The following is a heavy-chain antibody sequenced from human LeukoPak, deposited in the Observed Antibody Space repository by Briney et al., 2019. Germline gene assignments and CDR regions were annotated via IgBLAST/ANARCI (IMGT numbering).Heavy chain of an antibody. D-gene: IGHD3-10*01. J-gene: IGHJ5*02. CDR3: ARGGYYGSGNDFRFEP. V-gene: IGHV4-59*01. Sequence: SETLSLTCTVSGGSISSYYWSWIRQSPGKGLECIVYIHYTGSTNYNPSLKSRVTISVETSKNQFSLELKSVTAADTAVYYCARGGYYGSGNDFRFEPWGQGTLVTVSS. CDR2: IHYTGST. CDR1: GGSISSYY.